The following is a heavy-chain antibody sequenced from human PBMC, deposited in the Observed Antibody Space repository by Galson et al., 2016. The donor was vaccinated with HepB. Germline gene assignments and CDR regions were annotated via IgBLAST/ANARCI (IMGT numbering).Heavy chain of an antibody. CDR1: GFTFSDYA. CDR2: ISSGSSYI. V-gene: IGHV3-21*01. CDR3: ARASGGNNGFDI. Sequence: SLRLSCAASGFTFSDYAMNWVRQAPGKGLEWVSCISSGSSYIYYADSMKGRFTISRDNAKKSLSLPMLSLRAEDTAVYYCARASGGNNGFDIWGQGTMVTVSS. J-gene: IGHJ3*02. D-gene: IGHD5-12*01.